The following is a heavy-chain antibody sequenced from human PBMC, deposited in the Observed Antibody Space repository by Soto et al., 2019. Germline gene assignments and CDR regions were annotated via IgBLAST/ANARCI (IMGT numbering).Heavy chain of an antibody. D-gene: IGHD1-1*01. CDR2: ISAYNGNR. V-gene: IGHV1-18*01. CDR1: GYIFTTFG. CDR3: ARDGGTGLDY. J-gene: IGHJ4*02. Sequence: QVQLVQSGAEVRKPGASVKVSCKAYGYIFTTFGIGWVRQAPGQGLEWMGWISAYNGNRNFAQNVRDRVTMTTDTSTNTAHMELRSLRSDDTAVYYCARDGGTGLDYWGQGTLVTVSS.